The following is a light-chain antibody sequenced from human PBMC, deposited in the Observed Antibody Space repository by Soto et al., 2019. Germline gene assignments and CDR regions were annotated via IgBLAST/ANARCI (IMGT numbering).Light chain of an antibody. CDR2: GAS. J-gene: IGKJ2*01. CDR3: QQYGSSPGT. V-gene: IGKV3-20*01. CDR1: QSVSSSY. Sequence: EIVLTQSPGSLSLSPGERATLSCRASQSVSSSYLAWYQQKPGQAPRSLIYGASSSATGIPDRFSGSGSGTDFTLTISRLEPEDFAVYYCQQYGSSPGTFGQGTKLEIK.